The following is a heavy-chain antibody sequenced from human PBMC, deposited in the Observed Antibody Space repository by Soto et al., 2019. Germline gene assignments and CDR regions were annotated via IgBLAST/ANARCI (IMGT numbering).Heavy chain of an antibody. CDR2: ISGSGGVT. J-gene: IGHJ4*02. CDR1: GFTFKNYD. Sequence: EVELLESGGGLVQPGGSLRLSCVASGFTFKNYDMRWIRQAPGKGLEWVSGISGSGGVTYYADSVKGRFTISRDNSKNTFYLQMDGLRAEETAIYYCAKNRQLKSYYESAGHYDNWGQGTLFTVAS. D-gene: IGHD3-10*01. V-gene: IGHV3-23*01. CDR3: AKNRQLKSYYESAGHYDN.